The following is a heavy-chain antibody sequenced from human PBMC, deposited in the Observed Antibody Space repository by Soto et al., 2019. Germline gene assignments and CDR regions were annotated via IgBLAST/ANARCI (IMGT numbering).Heavy chain of an antibody. CDR1: GYTSTGYY. J-gene: IGHJ4*02. CDR3: ARSPYSSSWYYFDY. Sequence: ASVKVSCKASGYTSTGYYMHWVRQAPGQGLEWMGWINPNSGGTNYAQKFQGWVTMTRDTSISTAYMELSRLRSDDTAVYYCARSPYSSSWYYFDYWGQGTLVTVSS. CDR2: INPNSGGT. V-gene: IGHV1-2*04. D-gene: IGHD6-13*01.